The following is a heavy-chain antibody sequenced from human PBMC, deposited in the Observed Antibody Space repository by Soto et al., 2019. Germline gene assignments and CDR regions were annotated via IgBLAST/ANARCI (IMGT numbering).Heavy chain of an antibody. V-gene: IGHV4-30-2*01. D-gene: IGHD3-10*01. CDR2: IYHSGST. Sequence: PSETLSLTCAVSGGSISSGGYSWSWIRQPPGKGLEWIGYIYHSGSTYYNPSLKSRVTISVDRSKNQFSLKLSSVTAADTAVYYCARERYYYGSGSPHNWFDPWGQGTLVTVPQ. J-gene: IGHJ5*02. CDR3: ARERYYYGSGSPHNWFDP. CDR1: GGSISSGGYS.